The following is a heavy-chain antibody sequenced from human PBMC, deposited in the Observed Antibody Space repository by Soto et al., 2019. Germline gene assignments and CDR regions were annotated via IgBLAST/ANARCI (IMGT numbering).Heavy chain of an antibody. CDR3: VRRHVSATGIDWFDP. D-gene: IGHD6-13*01. Sequence: GASVKVSCMASGYTFTKCVINWVREPPGQRLEWMGWINAANGDTKYSPKFQGRVTITRDTSASTAYMELSSLRSEDTAVYYCVRRHVSATGIDWFDPWGQGTLVTVSS. J-gene: IGHJ5*02. CDR1: GYTFTKCV. V-gene: IGHV1-3*01. CDR2: INAANGDT.